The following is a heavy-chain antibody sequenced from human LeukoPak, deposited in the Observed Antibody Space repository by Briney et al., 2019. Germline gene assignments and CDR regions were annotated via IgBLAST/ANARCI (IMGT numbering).Heavy chain of an antibody. J-gene: IGHJ4*02. CDR3: AKGSSSSRPYYFDY. Sequence: GGSLRISCAASGFTFSSYAMSWVRQAPGKGLEWVSAISGSSTSTYYADSVKGRFTISRHNSKNTLYLQMNSLRAEDTAVYYCAKGSSSSRPYYFDYWGQGTLVTVSS. D-gene: IGHD6-13*01. CDR1: GFTFSSYA. V-gene: IGHV3-23*01. CDR2: ISGSSTST.